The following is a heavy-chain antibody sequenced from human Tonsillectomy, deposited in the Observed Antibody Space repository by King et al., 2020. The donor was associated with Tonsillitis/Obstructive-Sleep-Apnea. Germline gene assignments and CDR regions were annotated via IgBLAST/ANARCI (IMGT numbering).Heavy chain of an antibody. CDR1: NGSVNSGYYY. J-gene: IGHJ6*03. CDR2: IYYSGST. V-gene: IGHV4-61*01. Sequence: QLQESGPGLVKSSETLSLTCTVSNGSVNSGYYYWTWIRQPPGKGLEWIGNIYYSGSTNYSLSLKSRVTISVDTSKNQFSLNLSSVTAADTAVYYCARDPGWGLIYAGGYMDVWGKGTTVTVSS. CDR3: ARDPGWGLIYAGGYMDV. D-gene: IGHD3-10*01.